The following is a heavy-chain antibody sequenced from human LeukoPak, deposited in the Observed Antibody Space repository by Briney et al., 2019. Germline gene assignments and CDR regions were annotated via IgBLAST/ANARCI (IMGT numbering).Heavy chain of an antibody. CDR2: ISSSSSYT. V-gene: IGHV3-11*05. Sequence: GGSLRLSCAASGFTFSDYYMSWIRQAPGKGLEWVSYISSSSSYTNYVDSVKGRFTISRDNAKNSLYLQMNSLRAEDTAVYYCARDGHYDILTGYLGAFDIWGQGTMVTVSS. D-gene: IGHD3-9*01. CDR1: GFTFSDYY. CDR3: ARDGHYDILTGYLGAFDI. J-gene: IGHJ3*02.